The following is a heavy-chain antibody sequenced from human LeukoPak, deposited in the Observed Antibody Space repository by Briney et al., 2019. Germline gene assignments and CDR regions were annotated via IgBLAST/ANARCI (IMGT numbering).Heavy chain of an antibody. Sequence: GGSLRLSCAASGFTFSSYAMHWVRQAPGKGLEWVAVISYDGSNKYYADSVKGRFTISRDNSKNTLYLQMNSLRAEDTAVYHCAREVQLYQLPESLMDVWGKGTTVTVSS. J-gene: IGHJ6*03. V-gene: IGHV3-30*04. CDR2: ISYDGSNK. CDR3: AREVQLYQLPESLMDV. D-gene: IGHD2-2*01. CDR1: GFTFSSYA.